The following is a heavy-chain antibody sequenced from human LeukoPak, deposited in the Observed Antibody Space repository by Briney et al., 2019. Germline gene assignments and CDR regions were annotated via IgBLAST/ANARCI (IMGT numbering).Heavy chain of an antibody. CDR3: ARDHSSGWYGVDY. CDR2: ISAYNGNT. D-gene: IGHD6-19*01. V-gene: IGHV1-18*04. CDR1: GYTFTGYY. Sequence: ASVKVSCKASGYTFTGYYTHWVRQAPGQGLGWMGWISAYNGNTKYAQKFQGRVTMTTDTSTSTAYMELRSLRSDDTAVYYCARDHSSGWYGVDYWGQGTLVTVSS. J-gene: IGHJ4*02.